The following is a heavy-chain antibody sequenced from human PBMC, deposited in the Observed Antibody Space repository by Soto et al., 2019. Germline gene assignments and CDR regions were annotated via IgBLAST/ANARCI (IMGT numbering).Heavy chain of an antibody. Sequence: QVQLQESGPGLVKPSQTLSLTCTVSGGSISSGDYYWSWIRQPPGKGLEWIGYIYYSGSTYYNPSLKSRVTISVDTSKNQFSLRLSSVTAADTAVYYCARAKKNYGDYRWFDPWGQGTLVTVSS. CDR1: GGSISSGDYY. V-gene: IGHV4-30-4*01. J-gene: IGHJ5*02. CDR3: ARAKKNYGDYRWFDP. D-gene: IGHD4-17*01. CDR2: IYYSGST.